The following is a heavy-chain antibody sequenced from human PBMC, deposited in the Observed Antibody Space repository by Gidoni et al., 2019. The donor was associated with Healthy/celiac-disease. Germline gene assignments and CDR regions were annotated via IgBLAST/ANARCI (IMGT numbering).Heavy chain of an antibody. Sequence: QVQLVESGGGVVQPGRSLRLSGAASGCTFSSYGMHWVRQAPGKGLGWVAFIRYDGSNKYYADSVKGRFTISRDNSKNTLYLQMNSLRAEDTAVYYCAKGGQSSSSAYYHYGMDVWGQGTTVTVSS. J-gene: IGHJ6*02. CDR3: AKGGQSSSSAYYHYGMDV. V-gene: IGHV3-30*02. CDR1: GCTFSSYG. D-gene: IGHD6-6*01. CDR2: IRYDGSNK.